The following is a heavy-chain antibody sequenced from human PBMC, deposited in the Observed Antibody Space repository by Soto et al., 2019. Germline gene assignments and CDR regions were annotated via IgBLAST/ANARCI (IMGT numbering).Heavy chain of an antibody. D-gene: IGHD2-2*01. J-gene: IGHJ6*02. CDR3: AINARCSSTSCYVGYYGMDV. CDR1: GYTFTGYY. V-gene: IGHV1-2*04. CDR2: INPNSGGT. Sequence: ASVKVSCKASGYTFTGYYMHWVRQAPGQGLEWMGWINPNSGGTNYAQKFQGWVTMTRDTSISTAYMELSRLRSDDTAVYYCAINARCSSTSCYVGYYGMDVWGQGTTVTVSS.